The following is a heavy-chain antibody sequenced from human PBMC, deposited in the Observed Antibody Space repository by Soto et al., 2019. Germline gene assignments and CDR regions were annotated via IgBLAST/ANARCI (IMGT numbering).Heavy chain of an antibody. V-gene: IGHV1-69*02. CDR1: GGTFSSYT. J-gene: IGHJ4*02. CDR2: IIPILGIA. CDR3: ARWSYGSGGETFDY. D-gene: IGHD3-10*01. Sequence: GASVKVSCKASGGTFSSYTISWVRQAPGQGLEWMGRIIPILGIANYAQKFQGRVTITADKSTSTACMELSSLRSEDTAVYYCARWSYGSGGETFDYWGQGTLVTVS.